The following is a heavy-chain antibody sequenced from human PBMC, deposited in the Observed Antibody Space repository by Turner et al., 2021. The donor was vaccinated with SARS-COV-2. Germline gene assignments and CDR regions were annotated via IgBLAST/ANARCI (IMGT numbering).Heavy chain of an antibody. D-gene: IGHD4-4*01. Sequence: QLQLQESGPGLVKPSETLSPTCTVSVGSISSSSYYWGWIRQPPGKGLEWIGSIYYSGSTYYNPSLKSRVTISVDTSKNQFTLKLSSVTAADTAVYYCATEMTTVTLYYYYGMDVWGQGTTVTVSS. CDR3: ATEMTTVTLYYYYGMDV. V-gene: IGHV4-39*01. CDR1: VGSISSSSYY. CDR2: IYYSGST. J-gene: IGHJ6*02.